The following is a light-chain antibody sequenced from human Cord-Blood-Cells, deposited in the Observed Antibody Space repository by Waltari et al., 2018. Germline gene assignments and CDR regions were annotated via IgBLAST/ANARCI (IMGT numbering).Light chain of an antibody. CDR1: QGSSSW. Sequence: DIKMTQSPSSLSASVGDSVPITFRASQGSSSWLAWSQQKPGKAPKLLIYAASRLRSGVPARFSGSGSGTDFTLTISSVKPEDFATYYCQQANSFPWTFGQGTKVEIK. V-gene: IGKV1-12*01. CDR3: QQANSFPWT. J-gene: IGKJ1*01. CDR2: AAS.